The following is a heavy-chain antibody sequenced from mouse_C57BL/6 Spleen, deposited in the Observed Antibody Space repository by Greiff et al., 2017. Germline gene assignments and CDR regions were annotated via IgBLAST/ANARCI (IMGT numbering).Heavy chain of an antibody. CDR1: GFTFSNYW. D-gene: IGHD5-1*01. J-gene: IGHJ1*03. CDR2: IRLKSDNYAT. V-gene: IGHV6-3*01. Sequence: EVQGVESGGGLVQPGGSMKLSCVASGFTFSNYWMNWVRQSPEKGLEWVAQIRLKSDNYATHYAESVKGRFTISRDDSKSSVYLQMNNLRAEDTGIYYCTFTFFDVWGTGTTVTVSS. CDR3: TFTFFDV.